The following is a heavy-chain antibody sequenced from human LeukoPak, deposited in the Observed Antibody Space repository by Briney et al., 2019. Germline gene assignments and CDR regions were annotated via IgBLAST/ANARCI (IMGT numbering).Heavy chain of an antibody. V-gene: IGHV5-51*01. CDR2: IYPGDSDT. CDR3: ASSRTHCGGDCYFDY. J-gene: IGHJ4*02. Sequence: PGESLKISCKGSGYSFTSYWIGWVRQMPGKGLEWMGIIYPGDSDTRYSPSFQGQVTISADKSIGTAYLQWSSLKASDTAMYYCASSRTHCGGDCYFDYWGQGTLVTVSS. D-gene: IGHD2-21*02. CDR1: GYSFTSYW.